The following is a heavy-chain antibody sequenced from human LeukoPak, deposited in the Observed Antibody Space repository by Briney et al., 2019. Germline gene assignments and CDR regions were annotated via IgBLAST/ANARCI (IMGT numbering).Heavy chain of an antibody. Sequence: PGGSLRLSCAASEFTLITYSMSWVRQAPGKGLEWVANIKQDGSEKYYVDSAKGRFTISRDNAKNSLYLQMNSLRAEDTAVYYCARDSYYDFWSGYYLYDAFDIWGQGTMVTVSS. CDR3: ARDSYYDFWSGYYLYDAFDI. CDR1: EFTLITYS. V-gene: IGHV3-7*01. J-gene: IGHJ3*02. CDR2: IKQDGSEK. D-gene: IGHD3-3*01.